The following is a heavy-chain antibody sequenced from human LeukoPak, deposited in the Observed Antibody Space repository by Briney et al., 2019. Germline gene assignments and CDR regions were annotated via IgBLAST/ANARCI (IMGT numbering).Heavy chain of an antibody. Sequence: TGSGPTLVNPTQTLTLTCTFSGFSLRTSGGGVGWIRQPPGKALEWLALIYWDDDKRYSPSLKSRLTITKDTSKNQVVLTMTNMDPVDTATYYCAHSRWELLSAQFDYWGQGTLVTVSS. CDR1: GFSLRTSGGG. CDR3: AHSRWELLSAQFDY. CDR2: IYWDDDK. V-gene: IGHV2-5*02. D-gene: IGHD1-26*01. J-gene: IGHJ4*02.